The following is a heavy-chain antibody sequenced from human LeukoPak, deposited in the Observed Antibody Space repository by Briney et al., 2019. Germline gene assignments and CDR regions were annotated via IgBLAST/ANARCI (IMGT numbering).Heavy chain of an antibody. CDR1: GFTFTSDA. J-gene: IGHJ4*02. CDR2: IWYDGSNK. Sequence: PGGSLRLSCAASGFTFTSDAMPWVRQAPGKGLEWVAVIWYDGSNKYYADSVKGRFTISRDNSENTLYLQMNSLRAEDTALYYCPSDGIAVHRGIGYFDYWGQGTLVTVSS. V-gene: IGHV3-33*08. D-gene: IGHD6-13*01. CDR3: PSDGIAVHRGIGYFDY.